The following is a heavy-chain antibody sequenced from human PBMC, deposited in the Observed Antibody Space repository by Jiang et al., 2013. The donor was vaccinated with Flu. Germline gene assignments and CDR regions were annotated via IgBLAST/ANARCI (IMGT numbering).Heavy chain of an antibody. CDR3: VRDSGGRLDP. Sequence: QTLSLTCSISGDSVSSNSVSWNWIRQSPSRGLEWLGRTYYRSKWYTDSAVSVKSRITVKPDTSKNQFSLQLNSVTPEDTAMYYCVRDSGGRLDPWGQGILVTVYS. D-gene: IGHD4-23*01. CDR1: GDSVSSNSVS. CDR2: TYYRSKWYT. J-gene: IGHJ5*02. V-gene: IGHV6-1*01.